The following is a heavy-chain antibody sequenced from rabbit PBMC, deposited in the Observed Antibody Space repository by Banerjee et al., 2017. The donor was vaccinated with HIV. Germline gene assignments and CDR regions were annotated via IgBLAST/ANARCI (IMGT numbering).Heavy chain of an antibody. D-gene: IGHD6-1*01. CDR2: IYAGSSGST. Sequence: QSLEESGGDLVKPGASLTLTCTASGFSFSSTYNMCWVRQAPGKGLEWIACIYAGSSGSTYYANWAKGRFTVSKTSSTTVTLQMTSLTAADTATYFCARDYSNDHGYYFRLWGPGTLVTVS. CDR3: ARDYSNDHGYYFRL. CDR1: GFSFSSTYN. V-gene: IGHV1S40*01. J-gene: IGHJ4*01.